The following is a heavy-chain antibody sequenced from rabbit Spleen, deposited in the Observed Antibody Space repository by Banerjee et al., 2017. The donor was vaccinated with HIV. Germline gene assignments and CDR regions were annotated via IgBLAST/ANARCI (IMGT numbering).Heavy chain of an antibody. Sequence: QSLEESGGDLVKPEGSLTLTCTASGFSFTISYYMCWVRQAPGKGLEWIACIDTYSGNTYYASWAKGRFTISRTSSTTVTLQMTSLTAADTATYFCARDLIGVIGWNFNLWGPGTLVTVS. V-gene: IGHV1S40*01. D-gene: IGHD1-1*01. CDR3: ARDLIGVIGWNFNL. J-gene: IGHJ4*01. CDR2: IDTYSGNT. CDR1: GFSFTISYY.